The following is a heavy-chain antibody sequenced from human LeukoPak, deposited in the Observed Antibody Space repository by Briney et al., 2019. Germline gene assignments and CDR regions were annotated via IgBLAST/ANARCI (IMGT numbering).Heavy chain of an antibody. Sequence: GGSLRLSCAASGFTFSSYEMNWVRQAPGKGLEWVSYISSSGSTIYYADSVKGRFTISRDNAKTSLHLEMTSLGTDDTAVYYCVRGARFFGSGSYDYWGQGTLVIVSS. CDR2: ISSSGSTI. J-gene: IGHJ4*02. V-gene: IGHV3-48*03. CDR1: GFTFSSYE. D-gene: IGHD3-10*01. CDR3: VRGARFFGSGSYDY.